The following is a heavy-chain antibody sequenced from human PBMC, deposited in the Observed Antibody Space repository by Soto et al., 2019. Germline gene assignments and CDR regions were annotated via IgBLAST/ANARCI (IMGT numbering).Heavy chain of an antibody. D-gene: IGHD3-10*01. CDR2: IYGSGAV. Sequence: EVHLVESGGGLVQPGRSLRLSCAASGFTVRDSAMYWVRQVKGGGLEWVAGIYGSGAVGYVGAVRGRFTISRDVAKNSLHLQMNSLTTEDTALYYCVGEILSGGADVWGQGTTVTVSS. V-gene: IGHV3-9*01. CDR3: VGEILSGGADV. J-gene: IGHJ6*02. CDR1: GFTVRDSA.